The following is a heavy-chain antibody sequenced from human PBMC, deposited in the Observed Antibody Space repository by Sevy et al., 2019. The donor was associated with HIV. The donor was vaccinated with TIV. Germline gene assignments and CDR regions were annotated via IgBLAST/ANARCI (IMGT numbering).Heavy chain of an antibody. D-gene: IGHD3-22*01. V-gene: IGHV1-18*01. Sequence: ASVKVSCKASGYTFSSYGISWVRQAPGQGLEWMGWISVHTGNTNFGQKIQGRLTMTTDTSTGTAYMELRRLRSDDTAVYYCARDTYYYHTNDAFDIWGQGTMVTVSS. CDR2: ISVHTGNT. CDR3: ARDTYYYHTNDAFDI. CDR1: GYTFSSYG. J-gene: IGHJ3*02.